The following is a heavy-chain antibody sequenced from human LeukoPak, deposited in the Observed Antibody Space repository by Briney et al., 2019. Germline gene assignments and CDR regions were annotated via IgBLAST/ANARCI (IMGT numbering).Heavy chain of an antibody. CDR2: ISNNGDNT. CDR3: VKAAGSWYGYFDY. V-gene: IGHV3-64D*06. D-gene: IGHD6-13*01. Sequence: GGSLRLSCSASGFTFSNYAIHWVRQAPGKGLEYVSTISNNGDNTNYADSVEGSFTISRDNSKNTLYLQMSGLRPEDTAVYYCVKAAGSWYGYFDYWGQGTLVTVSS. CDR1: GFTFSNYA. J-gene: IGHJ4*02.